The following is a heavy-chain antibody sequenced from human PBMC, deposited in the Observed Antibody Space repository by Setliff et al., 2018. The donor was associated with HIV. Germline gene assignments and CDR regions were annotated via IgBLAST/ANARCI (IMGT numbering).Heavy chain of an antibody. CDR3: ASGFVLIPFFRGGMDV. J-gene: IGHJ6*02. Sequence: SETLSLTCTVSGGSINSGGYYWSWIRQHPGKGLEWIGYIYYSASTYYNPSLESRVTISVDTSKNHFYLKQSSVTSADTAVYYCASGFVLIPFFRGGMDVWGQGSTVTVSS. CDR1: GGSINSGGYY. V-gene: IGHV4-31*03. CDR2: IYYSAST. D-gene: IGHD2-8*01.